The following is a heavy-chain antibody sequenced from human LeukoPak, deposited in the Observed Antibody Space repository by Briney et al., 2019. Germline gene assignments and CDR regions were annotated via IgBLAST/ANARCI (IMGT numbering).Heavy chain of an antibody. CDR1: GYSFTTYW. V-gene: IGHV5-10-1*01. CDR2: TDPSDSYT. J-gene: IGHJ4*02. CDR3: ARHGGGSYYYFDY. Sequence: GESLRISCKGSGYSFTTYWISWVRQMPGKGLEWMGRTDPSDSYTNYSPSFQGHVTISADNSISTVYLQWSSLKASDTAMYYCARHGGGSYYYFDYWGQGTLVTVS. D-gene: IGHD1-26*01.